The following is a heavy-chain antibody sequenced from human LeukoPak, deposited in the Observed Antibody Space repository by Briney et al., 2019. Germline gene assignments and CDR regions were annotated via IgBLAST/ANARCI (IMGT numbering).Heavy chain of an antibody. V-gene: IGHV1-18*01. CDR1: GYTFTSYG. J-gene: IGHJ6*02. D-gene: IGHD3-22*01. CDR2: ISAYNGNT. CDR3: ARFEEDNSGSYQASYYYGMDV. Sequence: ASVKVSCKASGYTFTSYGISWVRQAPGQGLEWMGWISAYNGNTNYAQKLQGRVTMTTDTSTSTAYMELRSLRSDDTAVYYCARFEEDNSGSYQASYYYGMDVWGQGTTVTVSS.